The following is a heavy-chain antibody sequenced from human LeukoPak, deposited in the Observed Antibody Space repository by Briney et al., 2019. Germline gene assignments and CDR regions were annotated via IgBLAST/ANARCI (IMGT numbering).Heavy chain of an antibody. CDR2: ISSNGGST. CDR1: GFTLRSYA. Sequence: PGGSLRLSCVTSGFTLRSYAMHWVRQAPGKGLEYVSAISSNGGSTNYADSVKGRFTISRDNSKNTLYLQMGSLRPDDMAVYYCAREGGPTGLDYWGQGTLVTVSS. D-gene: IGHD1-1*01. V-gene: IGHV3-64*02. J-gene: IGHJ4*02. CDR3: AREGGPTGLDY.